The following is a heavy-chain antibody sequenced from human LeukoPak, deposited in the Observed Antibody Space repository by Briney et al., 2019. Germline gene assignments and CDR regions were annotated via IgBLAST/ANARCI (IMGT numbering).Heavy chain of an antibody. D-gene: IGHD1-14*01. CDR1: GGSISSGSYL. Sequence: NPSETLSLTCTVSGGSISSGSYLWSWIRQPAGKGLEWIGRIYTSGRTNYNPSLESRVTISLDTSRNQFSPKLNSVTAADTAVYYCARDASGSRYVSENWFDPWGQGIRVTVSS. CDR2: IYTSGRT. V-gene: IGHV4-61*02. J-gene: IGHJ5*02. CDR3: ARDASGSRYVSENWFDP.